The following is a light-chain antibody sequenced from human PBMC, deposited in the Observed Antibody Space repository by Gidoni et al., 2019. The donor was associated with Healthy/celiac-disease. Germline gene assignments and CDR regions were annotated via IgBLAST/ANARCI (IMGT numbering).Light chain of an antibody. J-gene: IGLJ1*01. CDR1: SLRSYY. CDR2: GKN. V-gene: IGLV3-19*01. CDR3: NSRDSSGNHP. Sequence: SSELTQDPAVSVALGQTVRITCQGDSLRSYYASWYQQKPGQAPVLVIYGKNNRPSGIPYRFSGSSSGNTASLTITGAQAEDEADYYCNSRDSSGNHPFGTGTKVTVL.